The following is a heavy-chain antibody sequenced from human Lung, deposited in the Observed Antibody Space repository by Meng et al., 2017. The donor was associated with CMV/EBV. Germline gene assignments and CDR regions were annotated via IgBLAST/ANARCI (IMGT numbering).Heavy chain of an antibody. CDR3: ARDGRIAGRNWFYDMAV. V-gene: IGHV3-30-3*01. CDR2: ISYDGGKQ. J-gene: IGHJ6*02. CDR1: GFTFSRHP. Sequence: SCAASGFTFSRHPMHWVRQAPGKGLEWVAVISYDGGKQYYADSVRGRFTTSRDNSKNILYLQMNSLRAEDTAVYYCARDGRIAGRNWFYDMAVWGQGTTVTVSS. D-gene: IGHD6-6*01.